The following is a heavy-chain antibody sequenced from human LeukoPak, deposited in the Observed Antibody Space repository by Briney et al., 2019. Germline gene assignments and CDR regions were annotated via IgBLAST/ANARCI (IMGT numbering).Heavy chain of an antibody. CDR1: GGSFSGYF. V-gene: IGHV4-34*01. CDR2: INHSGST. Sequence: PSETLSLTCAVYGGSFSGYFWRWLRQPPGKALEWIGEINHSGSTNYNPSLKSRVTISVDTSKNQFSLKVSSVTAADTAVYYCARGGCSSTSCYYDYWGQGTLVTVSS. CDR3: ARGGCSSTSCYYDY. D-gene: IGHD2-2*01. J-gene: IGHJ4*02.